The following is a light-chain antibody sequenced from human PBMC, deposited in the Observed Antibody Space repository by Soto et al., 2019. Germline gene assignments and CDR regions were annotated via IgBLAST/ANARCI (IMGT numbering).Light chain of an antibody. CDR1: SSDVGSYNR. J-gene: IGLJ1*01. Sequence: QSALTQPASVSGSPGQSITISCTGTSSDVGSYNRVSWYQHHPGKAPKLMIYDVNKWPSEVSNLFSGSKSGNTASLTISGLLAEDEADYYCCSYAGSRIYVFGTGTKLTVL. CDR3: CSYAGSRIYV. V-gene: IGLV2-23*02. CDR2: DVN.